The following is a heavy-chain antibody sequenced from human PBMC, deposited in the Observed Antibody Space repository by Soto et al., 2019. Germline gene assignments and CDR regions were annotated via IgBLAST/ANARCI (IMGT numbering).Heavy chain of an antibody. V-gene: IGHV3-33*01. J-gene: IGHJ6*02. CDR2: IWYDGSNK. CDR3: ARDRALGGSTTRDYYYYYGMDV. Sequence: GGSLRLSCAASGFTFSSYGMHWVRQAPGKGLEWVAVIWYDGSNKYHADSVKGRFTISRDNSKNTLYLQMNSLRAEDTAVYYCARDRALGGSTTRDYYYYYGMDVWGQGTTVTVSS. CDR1: GFTFSSYG. D-gene: IGHD2-15*01.